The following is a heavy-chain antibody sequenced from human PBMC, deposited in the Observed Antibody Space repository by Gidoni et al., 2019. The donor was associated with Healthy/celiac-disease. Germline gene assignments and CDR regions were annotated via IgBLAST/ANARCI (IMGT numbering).Heavy chain of an antibody. Sequence: QVQLVESGGGVVQPGRSLRLSCAASGFPFSSYAMHWVRQAPGKGLEWVAVISYDGSNKYYADSVKGRFTISRDNSKNTLYLQMNSLRAEDTAVYYCARDSGYGSGSYYYYYYYMDVWGKGTTVTVSS. J-gene: IGHJ6*03. CDR3: ARDSGYGSGSYYYYYYYMDV. CDR1: GFPFSSYA. D-gene: IGHD3-10*01. V-gene: IGHV3-30-3*01. CDR2: ISYDGSNK.